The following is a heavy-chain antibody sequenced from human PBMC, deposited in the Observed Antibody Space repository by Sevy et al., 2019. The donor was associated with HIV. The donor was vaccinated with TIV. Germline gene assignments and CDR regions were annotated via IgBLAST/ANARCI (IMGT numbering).Heavy chain of an antibody. CDR3: AKGTLVVPTVIYYYYGMSV. D-gene: IGHD2-2*02. CDR2: ISHSGDGT. Sequence: GGSLRLSCAASGFTFSSYAMSWVRQAPGKGLEWVSAISHSGDGTYFADSVKGRFTISRDNSKNTEYLEMNSLRAEDPAVYYFAKGTLVVPTVIYYYYGMSVWGQGTTVTVSS. V-gene: IGHV3-23*01. J-gene: IGHJ6*02. CDR1: GFTFSSYA.